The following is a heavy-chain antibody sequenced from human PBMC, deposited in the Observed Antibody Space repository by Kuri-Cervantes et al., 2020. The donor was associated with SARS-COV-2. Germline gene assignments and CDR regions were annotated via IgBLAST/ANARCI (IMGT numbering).Heavy chain of an antibody. V-gene: IGHV3-64*04. CDR3: SREPITVTTNDYYYYGMDV. D-gene: IGHD4-11*01. J-gene: IGHJ6*02. Sequence: GESLKISCSASGFTFSNYAMHWVREAPGGGLEYVSAISSNGGGTYYADSVKGRFTISRDNAKNSLYLQMNSLRAEDTAVYYCSREPITVTTNDYYYYGMDVWGQGTTVTVSS. CDR1: GFTFSNYA. CDR2: ISSNGGGT.